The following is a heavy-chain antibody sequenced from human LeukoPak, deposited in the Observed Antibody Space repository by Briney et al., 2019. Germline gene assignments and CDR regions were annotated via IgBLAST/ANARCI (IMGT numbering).Heavy chain of an antibody. D-gene: IGHD3-16*02. V-gene: IGHV4-34*01. CDR3: ARAYLRLGELSLSWFDP. CDR2: INHSGST. CDR1: GGSFSGYY. Sequence: PSETLSLTCAVYGGSFSGYYWSWIRQPPGKGLEWIGEINHSGSTYYNPSLKSRVTISVDTSKNQFSLKLSSVTAADTAVYYCARAYLRLGELSLSWFDPWGQGTLVTVSS. J-gene: IGHJ5*02.